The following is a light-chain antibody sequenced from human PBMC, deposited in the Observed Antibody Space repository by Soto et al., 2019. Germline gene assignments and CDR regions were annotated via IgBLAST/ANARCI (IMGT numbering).Light chain of an antibody. CDR2: DAS. CDR1: QSVSSY. CDR3: QQRRNWPPT. J-gene: IGKJ2*01. Sequence: EIVLTQSPATLSLSPGERATLSCRASQSVSSYLAWYQQKPGQAPRLLIYDASNRSTGIPARFSGSGSGTDFSLTISSLEPEDVAVYYCQQRRNWPPTFGQGTKLEIK. V-gene: IGKV3-11*01.